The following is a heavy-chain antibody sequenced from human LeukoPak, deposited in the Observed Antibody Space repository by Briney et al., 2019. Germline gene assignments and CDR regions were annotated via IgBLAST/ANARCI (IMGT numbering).Heavy chain of an antibody. V-gene: IGHV3-74*01. D-gene: IGHD3-10*01. CDR2: INSDGSST. Sequence: PGGSLRLSCAASGFTFSSYWMHWVRQAPGKGLVWVSRINSDGSSTSYADSVKGRFTISRDNAKNTLYPQMNSLRAEDTAVYYCARVRAEWFGELLQYYFDYWGQGTLVTVSS. CDR3: ARVRAEWFGELLQYYFDY. CDR1: GFTFSSYW. J-gene: IGHJ4*02.